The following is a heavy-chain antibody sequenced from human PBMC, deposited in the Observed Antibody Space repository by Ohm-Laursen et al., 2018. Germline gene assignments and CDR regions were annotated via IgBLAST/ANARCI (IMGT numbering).Heavy chain of an antibody. J-gene: IGHJ4*02. Sequence: TLSLTCTVSGGAISNYYWSWIRQPPGKGLEWIGHINYSGNTNYNPSLKSRVTISVDTSKNQFSLKLSSVTAADTAVYYCARAKSPLWFGSGGYFDYWGQGTLVTVSS. V-gene: IGHV4-59*08. CDR1: GGAISNYY. CDR3: ARAKSPLWFGSGGYFDY. D-gene: IGHD3-10*01. CDR2: INYSGNT.